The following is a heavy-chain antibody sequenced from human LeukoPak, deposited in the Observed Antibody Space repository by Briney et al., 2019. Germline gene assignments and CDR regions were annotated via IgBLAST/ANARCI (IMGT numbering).Heavy chain of an antibody. CDR1: GGSINNYY. D-gene: IGHD1-26*01. J-gene: IGHJ4*02. CDR2: IYYSGST. Sequence: SETLSLTCTVSGGSINNYYWSWLRQPPGKGLEWIGYIYYSGSTNYNSSLKSRITISVDTSKNQFSLKLSSVTAADTAVYYCARQAGSPWYFDYWGQGTLVTVSS. CDR3: ARQAGSPWYFDY. V-gene: IGHV4-59*08.